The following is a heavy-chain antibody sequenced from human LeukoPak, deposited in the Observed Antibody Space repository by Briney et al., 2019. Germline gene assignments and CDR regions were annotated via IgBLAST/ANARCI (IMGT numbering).Heavy chain of an antibody. CDR1: GGSISTTGYY. CDR2: IYYSGST. V-gene: IGHV4-39*02. Sequence: SETLSLTCTVSGGSISTTGYYWAWIRQPPGKGLQWIASIYYSGSTYYNSSLKSRVTISVDTSKNQFSLKLSSMTTADTAVYYCASDKGYSNNYFDYWGQGTLVTVSS. CDR3: ASDKGYSNNYFDY. J-gene: IGHJ4*02. D-gene: IGHD6-13*01.